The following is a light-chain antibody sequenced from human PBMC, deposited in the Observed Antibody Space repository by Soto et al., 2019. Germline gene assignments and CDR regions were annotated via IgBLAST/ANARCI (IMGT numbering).Light chain of an antibody. CDR1: QSVTSNY. CDR3: QHYVGSPPYT. Sequence: EIVLTQSPGTLYLSPGERGSLSCRASQSVTSNYLAWYQQKLGQAPRLLIYGASRRATGIPDRFSGSGSGTVFTLTISGLETEDFAVYYCQHYVGSPPYTFGQGTKLEIK. V-gene: IGKV3-20*01. CDR2: GAS. J-gene: IGKJ2*01.